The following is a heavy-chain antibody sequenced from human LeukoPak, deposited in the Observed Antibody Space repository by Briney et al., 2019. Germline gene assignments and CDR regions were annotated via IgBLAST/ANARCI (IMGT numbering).Heavy chain of an antibody. CDR2: IYYSGST. D-gene: IGHD3-16*02. J-gene: IGHJ4*02. CDR3: ARQDYDYVWGSYRSYYFDY. V-gene: IGHV4-39*01. Sequence: PSETLSLTCTVSGGSISSSSYYWGWIRQPPGKGLEWIGSIYYSGSTYYNPSLKSRVTISVDTSKNQFSLKLSSVTAADPAVYYCARQDYDYVWGSYRSYYFDYWGQGTLVIVSS. CDR1: GGSISSSSYY.